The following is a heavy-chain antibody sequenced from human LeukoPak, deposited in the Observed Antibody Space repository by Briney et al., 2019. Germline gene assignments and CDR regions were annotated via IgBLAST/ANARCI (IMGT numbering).Heavy chain of an antibody. CDR1: GGSFSSYY. J-gene: IGHJ5*02. V-gene: IGHV4-34*01. D-gene: IGHD6-19*01. CDR2: INPGGST. Sequence: SETLSLTCAVYGGSFSSYYWSWIRQPPGKGLEWIGEINPGGSTNYNPSVKNRVAISVDTSKNLVSLKLSSVTAADTAVYYCARLRGATVAHNWFDPWGQGTLVTVSS. CDR3: ARLRGATVAHNWFDP.